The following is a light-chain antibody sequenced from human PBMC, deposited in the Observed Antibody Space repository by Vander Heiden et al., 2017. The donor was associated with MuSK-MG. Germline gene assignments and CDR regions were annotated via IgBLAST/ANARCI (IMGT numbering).Light chain of an antibody. CDR2: DVS. CDR1: SSDVGGYHY. J-gene: IGLJ1*01. V-gene: IGLV2-14*03. Sequence: QSALTPPASVSGSPGPSITISCTGTSSDVGGYHYVSWYQQHPGKAPKLRIDDVSNRPSGVSNRFSGSKSGNTDSLAISGLQAEDEADYYCSSYTTSNTLVFGTGTKVTVL. CDR3: SSYTTSNTLV.